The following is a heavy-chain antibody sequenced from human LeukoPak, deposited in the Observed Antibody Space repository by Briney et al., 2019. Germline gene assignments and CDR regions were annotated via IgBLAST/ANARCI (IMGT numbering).Heavy chain of an antibody. CDR1: GYTFTSYY. Sequence: GASVKVSCKASGYTFTSYYMHWVRQAPGQGLEWMGIINPSGGSTSYAQKFQGRVTMARDMSTSTVYMELSSLRPEDTAVYYCARVPNPIQLWLPGSNFDYWGQGTLVTVSS. CDR3: ARVPNPIQLWLPGSNFDY. J-gene: IGHJ4*02. D-gene: IGHD5-18*01. V-gene: IGHV1-46*01. CDR2: INPSGGST.